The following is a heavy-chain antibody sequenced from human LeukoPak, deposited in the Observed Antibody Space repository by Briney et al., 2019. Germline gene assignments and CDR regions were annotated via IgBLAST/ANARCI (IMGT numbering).Heavy chain of an antibody. J-gene: IGHJ4*02. Sequence: SETLSLTCTVSGGSISSSSYYWGWIRQPPGKGLEWIGYIYYSGSTNYNPSLKSRVTISLDTSKNQFSLKLNSVTAADTAVYFCARAPGSYYDYWGQGTLVTVSS. D-gene: IGHD1-26*01. CDR3: ARAPGSYYDY. V-gene: IGHV4-61*05. CDR1: GGSISSSSYY. CDR2: IYYSGST.